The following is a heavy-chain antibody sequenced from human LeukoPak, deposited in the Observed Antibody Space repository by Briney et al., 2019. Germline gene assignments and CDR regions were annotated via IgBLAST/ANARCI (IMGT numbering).Heavy chain of an antibody. Sequence: GGSLRLSCSASGFLFSDYGMHWVRQAPGKGLEWVAVISYDGSNQYLADSVKGRFTISRDNSKNTLYLQMNSLRAEDTAVYYCAKEVDYGDYFDYWGQGTLVTVSS. J-gene: IGHJ4*02. CDR3: AKEVDYGDYFDY. CDR1: GFLFSDYG. V-gene: IGHV3-30*18. D-gene: IGHD4-17*01. CDR2: ISYDGSNQ.